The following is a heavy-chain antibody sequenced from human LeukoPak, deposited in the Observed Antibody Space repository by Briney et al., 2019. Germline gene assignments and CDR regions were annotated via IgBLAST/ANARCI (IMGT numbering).Heavy chain of an antibody. J-gene: IGHJ4*02. V-gene: IGHV4-59*08. CDR3: ASLIYDSSGYYFDK. D-gene: IGHD3-22*01. Sequence: PSETLSLTCTVSGGSISSYHWSWIRQSPGKGLEWMGYIQYSGSTNRNHSLKSRVTISVDTSKNQFSLKLSSVTAADTAVYYCASLIYDSSGYYFDKWGQGTLVTVSS. CDR1: GGSISSYH. CDR2: IQYSGST.